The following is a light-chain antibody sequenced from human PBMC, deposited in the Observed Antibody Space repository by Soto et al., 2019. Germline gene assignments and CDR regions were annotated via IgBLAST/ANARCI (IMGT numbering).Light chain of an antibody. CDR2: AAS. CDR1: QDIAIY. CDR3: QQSYSTVSWT. J-gene: IGKJ1*01. Sequence: IQLTQSPSSLSASVGDRVTITCRASQDIAIYLAWYQQKPGKAPKLLIYAASSLQSGVPSRFSGSGSGTDFTLTISSLQPEDFATYYCQQSYSTVSWTFGQGTKVDIK. V-gene: IGKV1-39*01.